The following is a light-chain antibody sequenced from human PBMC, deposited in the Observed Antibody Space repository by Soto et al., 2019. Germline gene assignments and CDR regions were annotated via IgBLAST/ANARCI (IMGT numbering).Light chain of an antibody. J-gene: IGLJ3*02. V-gene: IGLV2-14*01. CDR1: SSDVGGYNY. CDR2: EVS. CDR3: SSYTSSSTWV. Sequence: QSALTQPASVSGSPGQSITISCTGTSSDVGGYNYVSWYQQHPGKAPKLMIYEVSNRPSGVSNRFSGSKSGNTASLTIPGLQAEDEADYYCSSYTSSSTWVFGVGTKLTVL.